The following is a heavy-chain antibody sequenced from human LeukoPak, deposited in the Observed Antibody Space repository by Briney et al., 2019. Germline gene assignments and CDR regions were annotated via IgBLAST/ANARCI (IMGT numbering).Heavy chain of an antibody. CDR3: ARAKYGDYADY. CDR1: GDSISIYY. D-gene: IGHD4-17*01. CDR2: VYNSGGST. Sequence: SETLSLTCTISGDSISIYYWSWVRQSPGKGLEWIGYVYNSGGSTNYNPSLKSRVTMSVDTSKNQFSLKLSSVTAADTAVYYCARAKYGDYADYWGQGTLVTVSS. V-gene: IGHV4-59*01. J-gene: IGHJ4*02.